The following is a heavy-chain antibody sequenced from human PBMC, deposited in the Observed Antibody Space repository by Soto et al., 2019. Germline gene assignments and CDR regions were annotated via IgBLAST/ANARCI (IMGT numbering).Heavy chain of an antibody. CDR2: INAGNGNT. CDR1: GPSFISYA. J-gene: IGHJ6*02. Sequence: ASVKVSCKASGPSFISYAMLWVRQAPGQRLEWMGWINAGNGNTKYSQKFQGRVTITGDTSASTAYMDLSSLTSEDTAVYYCARFNYYGMDVWGQGTTVAVSS. CDR3: ARFNYYGMDV. V-gene: IGHV1-3*01.